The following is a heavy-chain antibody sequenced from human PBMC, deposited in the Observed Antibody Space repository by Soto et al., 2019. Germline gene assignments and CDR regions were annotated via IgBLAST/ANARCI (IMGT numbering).Heavy chain of an antibody. CDR1: GFTFSNAW. CDR3: TTDLGTVLLWFGELFPPQGVDY. CDR2: INSKTDDDTT. J-gene: IGHJ4*02. V-gene: IGHV3-15*01. Sequence: PGGSLRLSCAASGFTFSNAWMSWVRQAPGKGLEWVGRINSKTDDDTTDYTAPVKGRFTITRDDSKNTLYLQMNTLKTEDTAVYYCTTDLGTVLLWFGELFPPQGVDYWGQGALVTVSS. D-gene: IGHD3-10*01.